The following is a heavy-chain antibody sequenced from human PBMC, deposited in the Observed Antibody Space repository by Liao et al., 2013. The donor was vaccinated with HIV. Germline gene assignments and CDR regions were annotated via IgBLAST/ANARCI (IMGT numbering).Heavy chain of an antibody. CDR1: GGSISSYY. V-gene: IGHV4-4*07. J-gene: IGHJ4*02. CDR3: VERVPLFRELVIQIWGKFLTY. CDR2: IYTSGST. D-gene: IGHD3-16*01. Sequence: QVQLQESGPGLVKPSETLSLTCTVSGGSISSYYWSWIRQPAGKGLEWIGRIYTSGSTNYNPSLKSRVTMSVDTSKNQFSLKLSSVTAADTAVYYCVERVPLFRELVIQIWGKFLTYWGQGNPGYHRLL.